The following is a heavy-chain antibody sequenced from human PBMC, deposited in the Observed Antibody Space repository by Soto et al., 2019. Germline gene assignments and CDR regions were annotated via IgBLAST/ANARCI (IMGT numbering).Heavy chain of an antibody. Sequence: GASVKVSCKASGYTFTGYYMHWVRQAPGQGLEWMGWINPNSGGTNYAQKFQGRVTMTRDTSISTAYMELSRLRSDDTAVYYCARDLERITGTINDDYWGQGTLVTVSS. CDR3: ARDLERITGTINDDY. CDR1: GYTFTGYY. J-gene: IGHJ4*02. CDR2: INPNSGGT. D-gene: IGHD1-7*01. V-gene: IGHV1-2*02.